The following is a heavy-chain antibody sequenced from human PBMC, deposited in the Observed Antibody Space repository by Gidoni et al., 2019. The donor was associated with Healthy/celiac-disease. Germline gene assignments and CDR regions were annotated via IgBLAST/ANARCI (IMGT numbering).Heavy chain of an antibody. D-gene: IGHD3-22*01. J-gene: IGHJ4*02. V-gene: IGHV3-9*01. CDR3: AKAASASLIVVGPGPD. Sequence: EVQLVESGGGLVQPGRSLRLSCAASGFTFDDYAMHWVRQAPGKGLEWVSGISWNSGSIGYADSVQGRFTISRDNAKNSLYLQMNSLRAEDTALYYCAKAASASLIVVGPGPDWGQGTLVTVSS. CDR1: GFTFDDYA. CDR2: ISWNSGSI.